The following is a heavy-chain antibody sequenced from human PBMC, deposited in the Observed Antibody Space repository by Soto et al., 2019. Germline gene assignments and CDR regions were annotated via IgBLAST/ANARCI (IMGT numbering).Heavy chain of an antibody. V-gene: IGHV3-53*03. CDR3: ARGDFDS. CDR1: GLTVSSNY. J-gene: IGHJ4*01. CDR2: IFSDGST. Sequence: EVQLVESGGGLIQPGGSLRLSCAASGLTVSSNYMSWVRQTPGKGLEWVAIIFSDGSTYHADSVKGRFIVSRDNFKNTLHLQMNTLTADDTAVYYCARGDFDSWGHGTLVTVSS.